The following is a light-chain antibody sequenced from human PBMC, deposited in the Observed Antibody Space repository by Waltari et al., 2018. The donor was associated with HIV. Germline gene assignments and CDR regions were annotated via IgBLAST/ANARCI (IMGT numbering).Light chain of an antibody. J-gene: IGLJ2*01. Sequence: HRVTLSCTGSRSNIGTHEVHWYQQLPGTAPRLLIYNTNSRPSGVPDRFSGSKSGTPASLAINGLQAEDEADYYCQSSDSTLSGSVFGGGTKLTVL. CDR1: RSNIGTHE. CDR2: NTN. CDR3: QSSDSTLSGSV. V-gene: IGLV1-40*01.